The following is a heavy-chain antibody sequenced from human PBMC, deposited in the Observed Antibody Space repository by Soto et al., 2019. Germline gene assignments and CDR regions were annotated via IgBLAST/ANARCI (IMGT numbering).Heavy chain of an antibody. CDR3: AHSPWGAAPDY. V-gene: IGHV2-5*01. CDR1: GFPVSARGLA. J-gene: IGHJ4*02. CDR2: IYWNDDK. Sequence: QITLKESGPTLVKPKQTLTLTCALSGFPVSARGLAVGWIRQRPGKALEWLAIIYWNDDKLYRPSLQSRLTITKATSKNQVVLTMTNMDPVDTATYYCAHSPWGAAPDYWGQGTPVTVSS. D-gene: IGHD3-16*01.